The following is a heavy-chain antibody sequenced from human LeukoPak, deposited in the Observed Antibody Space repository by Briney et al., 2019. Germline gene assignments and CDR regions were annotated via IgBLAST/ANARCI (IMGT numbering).Heavy chain of an antibody. CDR2: INPNSGGT. CDR1: GYTFTCYY. J-gene: IGHJ4*02. CDR3: ARDQTVGATNAGY. V-gene: IGHV1-2*02. Sequence: ASVKVSCKASGYTFTCYYMHWVRQAPGQGLEWMGWINPNSGGTNYAQKFQGRVTMTRDTSISTAYMELSRLRSDDTAVYYCARDQTVGATNAGYWGQGTLVTVSS. D-gene: IGHD1-26*01.